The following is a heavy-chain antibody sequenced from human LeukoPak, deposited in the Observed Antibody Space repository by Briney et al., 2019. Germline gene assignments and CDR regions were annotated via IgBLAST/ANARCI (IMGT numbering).Heavy chain of an antibody. J-gene: IGHJ6*02. V-gene: IGHV3-21*01. CDR2: ISSSSSYI. CDR1: GFTFSSYS. CDR3: AKVDDYYGMDV. Sequence: GGSLRLSCAASGFTFSSYSMNWVRQAPGKGLEWVSSISSSSSYIYYADSVKGRFTISRDNAKNSLYLQMNSLRAEDTAVYYCAKVDDYYGMDVWGQGTTVTVSS.